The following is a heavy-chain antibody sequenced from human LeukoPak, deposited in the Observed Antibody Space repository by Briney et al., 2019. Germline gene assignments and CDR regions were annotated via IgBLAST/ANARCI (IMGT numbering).Heavy chain of an antibody. V-gene: IGHV4-39*07. CDR2: IYSSGST. CDR1: GVSIRSGSNY. D-gene: IGHD3-10*01. J-gene: IGHJ3*02. CDR3: ARSDGYGLVGI. Sequence: SETLSLTCSVSGVSIRSGSNYWGWIRQPPGKTLEWIGSIYSSGSTYYNPSLKSRVIILIDTTKNHFSLNLSSVTAADTAVYYCARSDGYGLVGIWGHRAMVTASS.